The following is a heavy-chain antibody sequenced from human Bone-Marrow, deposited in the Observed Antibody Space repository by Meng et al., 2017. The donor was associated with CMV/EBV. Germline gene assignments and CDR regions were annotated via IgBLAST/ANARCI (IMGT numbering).Heavy chain of an antibody. CDR1: GFTFSSYW. CDR2: ISSSSSTI. J-gene: IGHJ6*02. V-gene: IGHV3-48*04. D-gene: IGHD3-3*01. CDR3: ARDDYDFWSGPYYYYYYGMDV. Sequence: GESLKISCAASGFTFSSYWMSWVRQAPGKGLEWVSYISSSSSTIYYADSVKGRFTISRDNAKNSLYLQMNSLRAEDTAVYYCARDDYDFWSGPYYYYYYGMDVWGQGTTVTVSS.